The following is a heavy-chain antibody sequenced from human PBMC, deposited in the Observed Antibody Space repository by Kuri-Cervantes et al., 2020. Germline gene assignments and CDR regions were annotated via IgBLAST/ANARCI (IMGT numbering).Heavy chain of an antibody. CDR1: GGSISSYY. V-gene: IGHV4-59*08. CDR3: ARHPLYYYDSSGYQYYFDY. D-gene: IGHD3-22*01. Sequence: GSLRLSCTVSGGSISSYYWSWIRQPPGKGLEWIGYIYYSGSTYYNPSLKSRVTISVDTSKNQFSLKLSSVTAADTAVYYCARHPLYYYDSSGYQYYFDYWGQGTLVTVSS. J-gene: IGHJ4*02. CDR2: IYYSGST.